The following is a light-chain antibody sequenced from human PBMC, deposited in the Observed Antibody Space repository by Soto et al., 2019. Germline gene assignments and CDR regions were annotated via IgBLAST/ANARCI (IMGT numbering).Light chain of an antibody. CDR1: QSVSSSY. CDR2: GAS. CDR3: QQYGSSPRT. V-gene: IGKV3-20*01. Sequence: EFVLTQSPGTLSLSPGERATLSCRASQSVSSSYLAWNQQKPGQAPRLLFYGASSRATGIPDRFSGSGSGTDFTLTISRLEPEDFAVYYCQQYGSSPRTFGQGTKVDIK. J-gene: IGKJ1*01.